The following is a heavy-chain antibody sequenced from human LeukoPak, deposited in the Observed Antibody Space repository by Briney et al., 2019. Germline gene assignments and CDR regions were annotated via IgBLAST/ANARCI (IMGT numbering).Heavy chain of an antibody. CDR3: ARAPDGTLEC. J-gene: IGHJ4*02. V-gene: IGHV1-46*01. Sequence: PSVKLSCKVSGFTFTNYHMHWVRQSAGQERKGGGLIKGTGDSPDHAQKFQARVTSTCDTSTNPAYWALRSLQLEDTAVYYCARAPDGTLECWGQGTLVSVSS. CDR2: IKGTGDSP. CDR1: GFTFTNYH. D-gene: IGHD5-24*01.